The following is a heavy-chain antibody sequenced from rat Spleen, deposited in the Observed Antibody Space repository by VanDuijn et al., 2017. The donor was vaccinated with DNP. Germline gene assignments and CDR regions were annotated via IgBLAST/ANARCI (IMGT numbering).Heavy chain of an antibody. Sequence: EVQLVESGGGLVQAGRSLKLSCEASGFSFSKFGMAWVRQAPTKGLEWVASISTSGEYTHYGDSVKGRFTISRDNIKNSQYLQMESLRSEDTATYYCATGVYGGYEDWFSNWGQGALVTVSS. D-gene: IGHD1-11*01. V-gene: IGHV5S13*01. CDR3: ATGVYGGYEDWFSN. J-gene: IGHJ3*01. CDR2: ISTSGEYT. CDR1: GFSFSKFG.